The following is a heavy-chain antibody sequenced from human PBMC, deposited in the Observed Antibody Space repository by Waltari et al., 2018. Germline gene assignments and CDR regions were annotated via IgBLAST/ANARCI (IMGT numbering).Heavy chain of an antibody. V-gene: IGHV3-30-3*01. CDR2: ISYDGSNK. J-gene: IGHJ4*02. Sequence: SGFTFSSNAMHWVRQAPGKGLEWVAVISYDGSNKYYADSVKGRFTISRDNSKNTLYLQMNSLRAEDTAVYYCARESRGGGYDQAYYFDYWGQGTLVTVSS. CDR1: GFTFSSNA. D-gene: IGHD5-12*01. CDR3: ARESRGGGYDQAYYFDY.